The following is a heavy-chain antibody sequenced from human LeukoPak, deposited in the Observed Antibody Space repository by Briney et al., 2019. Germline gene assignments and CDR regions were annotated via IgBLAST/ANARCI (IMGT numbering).Heavy chain of an antibody. CDR3: ARDSSIFEGGGLTWFDP. CDR2: VFHTGRT. Sequence: PSETLSLTCSVSSFSINSGYYWGWIRQSPGKGLEWIGSVFHTGRTYYNLPLKGRVTISIDTSKNEFSLNLSSVTAADTAVCYCARDSSIFEGGGLTWFDPWGPGTLVTVSS. D-gene: IGHD3-3*01. CDR1: SFSINSGYY. V-gene: IGHV4-38-2*02. J-gene: IGHJ5*02.